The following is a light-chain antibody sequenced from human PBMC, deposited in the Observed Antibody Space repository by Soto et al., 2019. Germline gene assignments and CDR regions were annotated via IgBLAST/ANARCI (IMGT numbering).Light chain of an antibody. V-gene: IGLV4-69*01. CDR3: QTWGNGIVV. CDR2: LNSDGSH. J-gene: IGLJ2*01. CDR1: SGHSSYA. Sequence: QPVLTQSPSASASLGASVKLTCTLSSGHSSYAIAWHQQQPEKGPRYLMKLNSDGSHFKGDGIPERFSGSSSGAERYLTISSLQSEDEADYYCQTWGNGIVVFGGGTKLTVL.